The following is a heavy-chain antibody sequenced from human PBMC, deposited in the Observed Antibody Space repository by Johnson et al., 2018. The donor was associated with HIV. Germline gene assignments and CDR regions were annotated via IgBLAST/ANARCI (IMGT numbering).Heavy chain of an antibody. Sequence: VQLVESGGGLVQPGGSLRLSCAASGFIATSNYMTWVRQAPGKGLEWVSRINPDGSGTSYADSVKGRFTISRDNAKNTLYLQMNSLRGEDTAVYYCAREATVVMLGYAFDIWGQGTMVTVSS. V-gene: IGHV3-74*01. CDR2: INPDGSGT. D-gene: IGHD4-23*01. J-gene: IGHJ3*02. CDR3: AREATVVMLGYAFDI. CDR1: GFIATSNY.